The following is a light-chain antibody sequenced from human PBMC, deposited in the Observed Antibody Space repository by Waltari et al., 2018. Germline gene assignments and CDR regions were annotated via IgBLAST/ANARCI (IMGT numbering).Light chain of an antibody. J-gene: IGLJ2*01. Sequence: SYELTQPPSVSVSPGQTASITCSGDKLGEKYACWYQQKPGQSPVLVIYQDTKRPSGIPERFSGSNSGSTATLTISGTQAMDEADYYCQAWDSSSDVVFGGGTKLTVL. CDR1: KLGEKY. V-gene: IGLV3-1*01. CDR3: QAWDSSSDVV. CDR2: QDT.